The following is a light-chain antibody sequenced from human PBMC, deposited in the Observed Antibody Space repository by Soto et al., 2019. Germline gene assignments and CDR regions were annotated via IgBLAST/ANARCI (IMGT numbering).Light chain of an antibody. J-gene: IGKJ5*01. CDR2: GAS. Sequence: EVVLTQSPATLSVSPGERATLSCRASQSISINLAWYQQIPGQVPRLLIYGASTRATSIPARFSGSGSGTDFTLTITSLQSEDFALYYCQQYHKWPITFGQGARLELK. CDR3: QQYHKWPIT. V-gene: IGKV3-15*01. CDR1: QSISIN.